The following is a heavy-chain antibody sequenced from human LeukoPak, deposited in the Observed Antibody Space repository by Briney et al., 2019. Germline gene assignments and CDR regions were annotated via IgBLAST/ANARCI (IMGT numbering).Heavy chain of an antibody. CDR2: IYSGGST. J-gene: IGHJ4*02. CDR1: GFTVSSSY. Sequence: GGSPRLSCAASGFTVSSSYMSWVRQAPGKGLEWVSVIYSGGSTYYADSVKGRFTISRDNSKNTLYLQMNSLRAEDTAVYYCARGFQWLVLDYWGQGTLVTVSS. CDR3: ARGFQWLVLDY. V-gene: IGHV3-66*01. D-gene: IGHD6-19*01.